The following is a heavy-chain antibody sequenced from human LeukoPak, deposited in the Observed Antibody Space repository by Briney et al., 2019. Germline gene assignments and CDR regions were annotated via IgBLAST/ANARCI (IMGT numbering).Heavy chain of an antibody. D-gene: IGHD3-22*01. CDR2: ISAYNGNT. Sequence: ASVKVSCKASGYTFTSYGISWVRQAPGQGLEWMGWISAYNGNTNYAQKLQGRVTMTTDTSTSTAYMELRSLRSDDTAVYYCARELLYYYDSSGLGRNLYYFDYWGQGTLVTVSS. CDR1: GYTFTSYG. CDR3: ARELLYYYDSSGLGRNLYYFDY. J-gene: IGHJ4*02. V-gene: IGHV1-18*01.